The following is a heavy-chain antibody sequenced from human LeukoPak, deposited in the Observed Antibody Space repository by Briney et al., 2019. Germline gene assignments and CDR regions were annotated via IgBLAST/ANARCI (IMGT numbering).Heavy chain of an antibody. V-gene: IGHV3-30*04. CDR3: ARDRPRTES. CDR2: ISFDGSKK. J-gene: IGHJ6*02. CDR1: GFTISTYA. Sequence: GRSLRLSCAASGFTISTYAMHWVRQAPGKGLEWVAVISFDGSKKDYADSVKGRFTLSRDNSKNTVFLQMNSLRAEDTAIYYCARDRPRTESWGQGTTVTVSS. D-gene: IGHD6-6*01.